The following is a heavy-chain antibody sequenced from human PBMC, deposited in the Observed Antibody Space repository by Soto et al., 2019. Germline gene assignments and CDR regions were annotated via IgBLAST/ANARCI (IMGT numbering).Heavy chain of an antibody. V-gene: IGHV3-53*01. Sequence: EVQLVESGGGLIQPGGSLSLSCAASGFTVSSNYMSWVRQAPGKGLEWVSVIYSGGSTYYADSVKGTFTISSDNSKNTLYLQMNSLRAEDTAVYYCARGNDYDDYWDYWGQGTLVTVSS. CDR1: GFTVSSNY. J-gene: IGHJ4*02. CDR2: IYSGGST. CDR3: ARGNDYDDYWDY. D-gene: IGHD4-17*01.